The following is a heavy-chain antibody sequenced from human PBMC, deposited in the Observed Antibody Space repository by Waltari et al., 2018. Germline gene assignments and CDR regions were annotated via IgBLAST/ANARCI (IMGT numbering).Heavy chain of an antibody. D-gene: IGHD3-10*01. CDR1: GGSISSSSYY. CDR2: IYYSGST. CDR3: ARRGSGAEFDY. J-gene: IGHJ4*02. Sequence: QLQLQESGPGLVKPSETLSLTCTVSGGSISSSSYYWGWIRQPPGKGLEWIGSIYYSGSTYYNPSLKRRVTISVDTSKNQFSLKLSSVTAADTAVYYCARRGSGAEFDYWGQGTLVTVSS. V-gene: IGHV4-39*01.